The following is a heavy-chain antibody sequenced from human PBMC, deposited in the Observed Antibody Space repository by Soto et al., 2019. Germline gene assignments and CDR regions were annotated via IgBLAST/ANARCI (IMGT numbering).Heavy chain of an antibody. V-gene: IGHV3-15*01. J-gene: IGHJ5*02. Sequence: EVQLVESGGGLVKPGGSLRLSCAASGITFTNAWMGWVRQAPGKGLECIGRLKSRRDGGTSDYAAPVKGRFSISKDESKNTLYLQMNSLKTEDIAVYHCTTDGGVSAYPLFWAWGQGPLVTVSS. CDR2: LKSRRDGGTS. D-gene: IGHD2-8*02. CDR1: GITFTNAW. CDR3: TTDGGVSAYPLFWA.